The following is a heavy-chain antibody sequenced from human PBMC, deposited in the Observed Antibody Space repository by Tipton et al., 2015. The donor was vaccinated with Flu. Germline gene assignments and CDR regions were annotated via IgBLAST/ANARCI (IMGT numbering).Heavy chain of an antibody. CDR3: VKNWGT. V-gene: IGHV3-23*05. CDR2: LNGLNT. Sequence: CAAYGFNFAGYAMSWVRQAPGKGLEWVSSLNGLNTYYADSVKGRFTFSRNNPRNTLSLQMSSLRVDDTAVYYCVKNWGTWGQGTLVTVSS. D-gene: IGHD7-27*01. J-gene: IGHJ5*02. CDR1: GFNFAGYA.